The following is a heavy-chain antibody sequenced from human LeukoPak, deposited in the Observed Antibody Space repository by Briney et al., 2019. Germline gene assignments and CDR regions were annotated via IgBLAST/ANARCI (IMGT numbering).Heavy chain of an antibody. Sequence: PSETLSLTCTVSGGSISSYYWSWIRQPPGKGLEWIGYIYYSGSTNYNPSLKSRVTISVDTSENQFSLKLSSVTAADTAVYYCARTPGSNWKRFDYWGQGTLVTVSS. J-gene: IGHJ4*02. CDR1: GGSISSYY. CDR2: IYYSGST. V-gene: IGHV4-59*01. D-gene: IGHD1-1*01. CDR3: ARTPGSNWKRFDY.